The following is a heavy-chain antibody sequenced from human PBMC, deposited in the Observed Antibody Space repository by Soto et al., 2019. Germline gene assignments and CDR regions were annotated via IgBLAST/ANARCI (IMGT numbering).Heavy chain of an antibody. CDR2: ISAYNGNT. D-gene: IGHD2-15*01. CDR3: ARDQGGGYYYYGMDV. V-gene: IGHV1-18*01. J-gene: IGHJ6*02. Sequence: RASVKVSCKASGYTFTSYGISWVRQAPGQGLEWMGWISAYNGNTNYAQKLQGRVTMTTDTSTSTAYMELRSLRSDDTAVYYCARDQGGGYYYYGMDVWGQGTKVTVSS. CDR1: GYTFTSYG.